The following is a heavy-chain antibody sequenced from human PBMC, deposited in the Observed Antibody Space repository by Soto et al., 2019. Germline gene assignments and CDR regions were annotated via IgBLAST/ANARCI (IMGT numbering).Heavy chain of an antibody. V-gene: IGHV4-39*01. CDR2: IYYSGST. J-gene: IGHJ6*02. D-gene: IGHD3-3*01. Sequence: PSETLSLTCTVSGGSISSSSYYWGWIRQPPGKGLEWIGSIYYSGSTYYNPSLKSRVTISVDTSKNQFSLKLSSVTAADTAVYYCQQSYYDFWSGRHHYYYYYGMDDWGQGTTVTVS. CDR1: GGSISSSSYY. CDR3: QQSYYDFWSGRHHYYYYYGMDD.